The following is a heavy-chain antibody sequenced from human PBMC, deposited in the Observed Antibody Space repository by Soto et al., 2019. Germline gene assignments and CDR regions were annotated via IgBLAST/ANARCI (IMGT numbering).Heavy chain of an antibody. V-gene: IGHV3-11*05. J-gene: IGHJ6*01. CDR2: IGDNSNYR. CDR3: VRDGYRSMAGEYGLDV. D-gene: IGHD6-13*01. Sequence: QVQLVESGGGLVKPGGSLRLSCAVSGFTFSDYYMSWIRQAPGKGLEWVSSIGDNSNYRNYADSVKGRFTISRDNAQNSLYLQMNSLRVVDTALYYCVRDGYRSMAGEYGLDVWGQGTTVTVSS. CDR1: GFTFSDYY.